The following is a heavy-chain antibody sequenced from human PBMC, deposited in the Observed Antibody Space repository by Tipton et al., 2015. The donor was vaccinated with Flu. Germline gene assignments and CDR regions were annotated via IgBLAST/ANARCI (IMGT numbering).Heavy chain of an antibody. CDR2: ISSSGNTI. CDR3: VRGSGGRHVLAESFQY. V-gene: IGHV3-48*03. CDR1: GFSFRSYE. Sequence: SLRLSCAASGFSFRSYEMNWVRQAPGKGLEWLSYISSSGNTISYADSVRGRLTISRDNAKTSLYLQLNSLRAEDTAVYFCVRGSGGRHVLAESFQYWGQGTLVTASS. J-gene: IGHJ1*01. D-gene: IGHD3-3*01.